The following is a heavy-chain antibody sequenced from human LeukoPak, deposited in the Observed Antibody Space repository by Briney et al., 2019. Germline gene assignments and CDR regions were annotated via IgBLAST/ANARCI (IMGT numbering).Heavy chain of an antibody. CDR1: GFSFTNAW. V-gene: IGHV3-15*01. D-gene: IGHD3-10*01. Sequence: PGGSLRLSCAASGFSFTNAWMSWVRQAPGKGLEWVGRIKSKTDGGTTDYAAPVKGRFTISRDDSKNTLYLQMNSLKTEDTAVYYCLRDWYGSGSYWQIRESYFDYWGQGTLVTVSS. CDR3: LRDWYGSGSYWQIRESYFDY. CDR2: IKSKTDGGTT. J-gene: IGHJ4*02.